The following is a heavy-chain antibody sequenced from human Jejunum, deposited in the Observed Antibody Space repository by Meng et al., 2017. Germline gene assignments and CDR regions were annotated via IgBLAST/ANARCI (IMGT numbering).Heavy chain of an antibody. Sequence: GESLKISCAASGFTFSNSWMHWVRQAPGMGPVWVSRINIDGSETSYAGSVKGRFTISRDNAKNTLYLQMNTLRVEDTAVYYCARDSTAKGPSMDVWGQGTTVTVSS. CDR1: GFTFSNSW. CDR2: INIDGSET. J-gene: IGHJ6*02. CDR3: ARDSTAKGPSMDV. V-gene: IGHV3-74*01. D-gene: IGHD5-18*01.